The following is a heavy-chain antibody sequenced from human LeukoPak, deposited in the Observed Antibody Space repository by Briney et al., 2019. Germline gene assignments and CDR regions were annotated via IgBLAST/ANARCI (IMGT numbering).Heavy chain of an antibody. CDR1: GFTFNNYW. J-gene: IGHJ4*02. D-gene: IGHD1-26*01. V-gene: IGHV3-7*01. Sequence: GGSLRLSCAASGFTFNNYWLSWVRQGPGKGLEWVAHIKEDTSQKYYVGSVEGRFTISRDNARNSLYLQMNSLRGEDTAVYFCGRQVSREGHFDYWGQGALVTVSS. CDR2: IKEDTSQK. CDR3: GRQVSREGHFDY.